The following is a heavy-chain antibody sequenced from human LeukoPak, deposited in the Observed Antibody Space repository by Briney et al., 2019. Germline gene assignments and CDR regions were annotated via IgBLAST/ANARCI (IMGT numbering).Heavy chain of an antibody. Sequence: GGSLRLSCAASGFTFSIYGMSWVRQAPGKGLEWVSSISSSSSYIYYADSVKGRFTISRDNAKNSLYLQMNSLRAEDTAVYYCARGVAVAGIDWGQGTLVTVSS. CDR1: GFTFSIYG. V-gene: IGHV3-21*01. CDR2: ISSSSSYI. CDR3: ARGVAVAGID. J-gene: IGHJ4*02. D-gene: IGHD6-19*01.